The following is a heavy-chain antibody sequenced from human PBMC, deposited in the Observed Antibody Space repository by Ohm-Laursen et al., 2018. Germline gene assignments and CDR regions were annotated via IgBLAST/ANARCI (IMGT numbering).Heavy chain of an antibody. V-gene: IGHV4-4*07. J-gene: IGHJ5*02. CDR2: IYTTGGT. CDR1: GGSISNYY. D-gene: IGHD1-26*01. Sequence: SETLSLTCPVSGGSISNYYWSWIRQPAGKGLEWIGRIYTTGGTNYNPSLRSRVTMSIDTSKSQFSVKLSSVTAADTAVYYCARDNPNGSYFPWGQGTLVTVSS. CDR3: ARDNPNGSYFP.